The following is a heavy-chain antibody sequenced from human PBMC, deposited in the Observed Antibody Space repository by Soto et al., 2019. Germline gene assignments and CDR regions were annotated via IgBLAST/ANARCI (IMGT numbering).Heavy chain of an antibody. CDR2: ISGGGSYI. Sequence: PGGSVRLSCSASGFTFSDENMSWVRQVPGKGLEWVSGISGGGSYIFYADSVQGRFSISRDNPKNSLFLEMNSLRVEDTAVYYCARDSDCHSTSCFFPPHVWGQGTTVTVSS. V-gene: IGHV3-21*06. D-gene: IGHD2-2*01. CDR3: ARDSDCHSTSCFFPPHV. J-gene: IGHJ6*02. CDR1: GFTFSDEN.